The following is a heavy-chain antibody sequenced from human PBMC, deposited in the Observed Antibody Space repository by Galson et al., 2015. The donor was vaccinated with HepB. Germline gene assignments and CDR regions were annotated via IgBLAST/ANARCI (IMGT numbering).Heavy chain of an antibody. V-gene: IGHV3-23*01. Sequence: RLSCAASGFNFSNYAMSWVRQAPGKGLEWVSVIGGSGESTYYAASVRGRFAISRDNSKNTAYLQMSSLRVEDTALYYCAKGGLNYYDPSAYYSAGNYFDPWGQGTLVTVSS. CDR3: AKGGLNYYDPSAYYSAGNYFDP. CDR1: GFNFSNYA. J-gene: IGHJ5*02. CDR2: IGGSGEST. D-gene: IGHD3-22*01.